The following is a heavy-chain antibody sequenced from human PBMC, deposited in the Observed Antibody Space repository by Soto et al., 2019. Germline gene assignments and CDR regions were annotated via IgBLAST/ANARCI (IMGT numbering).Heavy chain of an antibody. CDR3: ARDQASRVDP. Sequence: SETLSLTCTVCGGSISGGDYSWSCIRQPPGKGLEWIGYIHYSGSTYYNPSLKSRVTISVDTSKNQFSLKLSPVTAADTDAYYCARDQASRVDPWGQGTLVPVSS. CDR1: GGSISGGDYS. V-gene: IGHV4-30-4*01. CDR2: IHYSGST. J-gene: IGHJ5*02.